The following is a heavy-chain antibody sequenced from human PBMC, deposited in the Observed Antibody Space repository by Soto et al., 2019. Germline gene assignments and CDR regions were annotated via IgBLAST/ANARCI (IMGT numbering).Heavy chain of an antibody. V-gene: IGHV4-59*01. Sequence: QVQLQASGPGLVKPSETLSLTCTVSGGSISRYYWSWIPQPPRKGLEWIGYIYYSGSTNYNPSLKSRVTISVDTSKNQFSLKLSSVTAADTAVYYCALYDFWSGYYIDYWGQGTMVTVSS. CDR3: ALYDFWSGYYIDY. D-gene: IGHD3-3*01. CDR1: GGSISRYY. CDR2: IYYSGST. J-gene: IGHJ4*02.